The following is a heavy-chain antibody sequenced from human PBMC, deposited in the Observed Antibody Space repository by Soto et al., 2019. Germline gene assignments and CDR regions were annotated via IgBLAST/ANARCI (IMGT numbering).Heavy chain of an antibody. CDR3: ARDRPWYSDSGYDGGYYYYYYMDV. D-gene: IGHD5-12*01. V-gene: IGHV4-31*03. Sequence: SETLSLTCTVSGGSISSGGYYWSWIRQHPGKGLEWIGYIYYSGSTYYNPSLKSRVTISVDTSKNQFSLKLSSVTAADTAVYYCARDRPWYSDSGYDGGYYYYYYMDVWGKGTTVTVSS. CDR1: GGSISSGGYY. J-gene: IGHJ6*03. CDR2: IYYSGST.